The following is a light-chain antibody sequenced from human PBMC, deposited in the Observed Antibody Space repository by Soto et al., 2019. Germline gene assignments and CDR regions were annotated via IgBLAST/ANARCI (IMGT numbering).Light chain of an antibody. V-gene: IGLV2-14*01. CDR1: SSDVGSSNF. J-gene: IGLJ2*01. CDR3: SSYTTNKTLL. CDR2: EVS. Sequence: HSALTQPASVSGSPGQSITISCTGTSSDVGSSNFVSWYQQHPGKAPKLIFYEVSNRPPGLSDRFSGSKSGTTASLTISGLQAEDEADYFCSSYTTNKTLLFGGGTKVTVL.